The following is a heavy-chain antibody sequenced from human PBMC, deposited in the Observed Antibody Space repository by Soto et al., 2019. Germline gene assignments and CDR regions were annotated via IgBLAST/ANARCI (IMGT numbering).Heavy chain of an antibody. J-gene: IGHJ3*01. V-gene: IGHV3-30*18. D-gene: IGHD6-13*01. CDR3: AKDQGIAASHGID. CDR1: GFTFNNYG. Sequence: GSLRLSCAASGFTFNNYGMHWVRQAPGKGLEWVAAISNDGRDKYYGDSVKGRLTISRDNSKNTVYLQMNSLRADDTAVYYCAKDQGIAASHGIDWGQGTMVTVSS. CDR2: ISNDGRDK.